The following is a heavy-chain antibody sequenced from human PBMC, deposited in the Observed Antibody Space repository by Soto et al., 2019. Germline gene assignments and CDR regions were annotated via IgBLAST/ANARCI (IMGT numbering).Heavy chain of an antibody. Sequence: GGSLRLSCAASGFTFSSYWMSWVRQAPGKGLEWVANIKQDGSEKYYVDSVKGRFTISRDNAKNSLYLQMNSLRAEDTAVYYCARASAAAGTLKYYYYYMDVWGKGTTVTVSS. J-gene: IGHJ6*03. CDR1: GFTFSSYW. D-gene: IGHD6-13*01. V-gene: IGHV3-7*01. CDR3: ARASAAAGTLKYYYYYMDV. CDR2: IKQDGSEK.